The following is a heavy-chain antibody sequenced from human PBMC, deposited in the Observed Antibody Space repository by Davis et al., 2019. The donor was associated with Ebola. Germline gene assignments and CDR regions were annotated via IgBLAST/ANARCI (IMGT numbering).Heavy chain of an antibody. D-gene: IGHD6-6*01. Sequence: ESLKISCAVSGYSISSDDYWGWIRQPPGKGLEWIGYIYYSGSTNYNSSLKSRVTMSVDTSKNQFSLKLSSVTAADTAVYYCARGRWEYSSSSPDGNWFDPWGQGTLVTVSS. CDR2: IYYSGST. J-gene: IGHJ5*02. CDR3: ARGRWEYSSSSPDGNWFDP. V-gene: IGHV4-38-2*01. CDR1: GYSISSDDY.